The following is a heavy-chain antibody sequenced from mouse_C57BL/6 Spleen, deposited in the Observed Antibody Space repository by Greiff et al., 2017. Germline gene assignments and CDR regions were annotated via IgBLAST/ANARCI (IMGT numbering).Heavy chain of an antibody. V-gene: IGHV1-18*01. Sequence: VQLQQSGPELVKPGASVKIPCKASGYTFTDYNMDWVKQSPGKSLEWIGDINPNNGGTIYNQKFKGKATLTVDKSSSTAYMELRSLTSEDTAVYYCARIFWYFDVWGTGTTVTVSS. J-gene: IGHJ1*03. CDR2: INPNNGGT. CDR3: ARIFWYFDV. CDR1: GYTFTDYN.